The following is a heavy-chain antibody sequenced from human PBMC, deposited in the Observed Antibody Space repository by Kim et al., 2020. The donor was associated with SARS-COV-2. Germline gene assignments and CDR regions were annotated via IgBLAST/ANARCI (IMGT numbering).Heavy chain of an antibody. D-gene: IGHD2-2*01. Sequence: GGSLRLSCAASGFTFSSYGMHWVRQAPGKGLEWVAVISYDGSNKYYADSVKGRFTISRDNSKNTLYLQMNSLRAEDTAVYYCAKEIAKSAIVVVPAVRSLPYNQYYYGMDVWGQGTTVTVSS. CDR2: ISYDGSNK. J-gene: IGHJ6*02. CDR1: GFTFSSYG. CDR3: AKEIAKSAIVVVPAVRSLPYNQYYYGMDV. V-gene: IGHV3-30*18.